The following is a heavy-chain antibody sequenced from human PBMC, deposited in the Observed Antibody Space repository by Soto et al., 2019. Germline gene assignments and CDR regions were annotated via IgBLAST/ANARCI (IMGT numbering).Heavy chain of an antibody. CDR3: ARDGPSRSRYYFDF. J-gene: IGHJ4*02. Sequence: EVQLVESGGGLVQPGGSLRLSCAASGFTVSSNYMNWVRQAPGKGLEWVSIIYGAASTYYADSVKGRFTISRANSKNTLYLQMNSLRAEDTAVYYCARDGPSRSRYYFDFWGQGTLVNVSS. CDR1: GFTVSSNY. D-gene: IGHD6-13*01. V-gene: IGHV3-66*01. CDR2: IYGAAST.